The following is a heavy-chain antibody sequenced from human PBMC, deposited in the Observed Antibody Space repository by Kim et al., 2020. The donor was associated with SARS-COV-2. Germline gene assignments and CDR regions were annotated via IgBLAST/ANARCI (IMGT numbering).Heavy chain of an antibody. J-gene: IGHJ4*02. CDR2: ISSSSSTI. D-gene: IGHD2-15*01. CDR1: GFTFSSNS. Sequence: GGSLRLSCAASGFTFSSNSMNWVRQAPGKGLEWVSYISSSSSTIYYADSVKGRFTISRDNAKNSLYLQMNSLRDEDTAVYYCARGWGCSGGTCYHDYWGQGTLVTVSS. CDR3: ARGWGCSGGTCYHDY. V-gene: IGHV3-48*02.